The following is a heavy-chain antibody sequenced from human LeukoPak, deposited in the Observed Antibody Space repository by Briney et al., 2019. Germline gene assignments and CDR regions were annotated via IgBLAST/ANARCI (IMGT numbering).Heavy chain of an antibody. J-gene: IGHJ4*02. CDR2: IKTDGSIT. CDR3: ARVGITMVRGVIHYYFDY. CDR1: GFSFSVYW. D-gene: IGHD3-10*01. Sequence: GGSLRLSCAASGFSFSVYWMHWVRQAPGKGPVWVSRIKTDGSITDYADFVKGRFTISRDNAKNTLYLQMNSLRAEDTAVYYCARVGITMVRGVIHYYFDYWGQGTLVTVSS. V-gene: IGHV3-74*01.